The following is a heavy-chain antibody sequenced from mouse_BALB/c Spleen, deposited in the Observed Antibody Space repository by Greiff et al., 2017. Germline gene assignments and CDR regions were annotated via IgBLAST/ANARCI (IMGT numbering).Heavy chain of an antibody. CDR1: GYTFTSYW. CDR3: ARWPYYFDY. CDR2: INPSTGYT. V-gene: IGHV1-7*01. J-gene: IGHJ2*01. Sequence: VQLVESGAELAKPGASVKMSCKASGYTFTSYWMHWVKQRPGQGLEWIGYINPSTGYTEYNQKFKDKATLTADKSSSTAYMQLSSLTSEDSAVYYCARWPYYFDYWGQGTTLTVSS.